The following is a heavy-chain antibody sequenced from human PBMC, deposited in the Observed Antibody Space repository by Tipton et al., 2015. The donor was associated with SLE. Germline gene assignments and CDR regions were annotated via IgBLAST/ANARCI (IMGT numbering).Heavy chain of an antibody. D-gene: IGHD1-26*01. J-gene: IGHJ4*02. CDR1: GASISTGPYY. V-gene: IGHV4-61*09. CDR2: VMSSGGT. CDR3: ALHSGSSLED. Sequence: TLSLTCTVSGASISTGPYYWSWIRQPAGKGLEWIGHVMSSGGTDYNPSLERRVTISTDMSKNQFSLTLTSVTAADTATYYCALHSGSSLEDWGQGTLVTVSS.